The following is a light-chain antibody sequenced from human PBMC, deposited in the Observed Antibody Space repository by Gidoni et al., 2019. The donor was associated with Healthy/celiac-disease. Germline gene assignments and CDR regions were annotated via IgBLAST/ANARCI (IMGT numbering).Light chain of an antibody. V-gene: IGKV3-11*01. Sequence: EIVFTQSPATLSLPPGERATPSCRASQCVSSYLAWYQQKPGQAPRLLIYDASNRATGIPARFSGSGSGTDFTLTISSLEPEDFAVYYCQQRSNWPRYTFGQGTKLEIK. CDR2: DAS. CDR3: QQRSNWPRYT. CDR1: QCVSSY. J-gene: IGKJ2*01.